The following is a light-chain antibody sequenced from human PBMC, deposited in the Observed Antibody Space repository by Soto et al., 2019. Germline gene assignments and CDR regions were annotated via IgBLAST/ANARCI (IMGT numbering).Light chain of an antibody. CDR2: DVS. J-gene: IGLJ1*01. Sequence: QSALTQPASVSGSPGQSISISCTGTSSDVGGYNYVSWYQQHPGKAPKLMIYDVSYRPSGVSNRFSGSKSGNTASLTISGLQAEDEADYYCNSYTSSSTLYVFGTGTKVPVL. V-gene: IGLV2-14*01. CDR3: NSYTSSSTLYV. CDR1: SSDVGGYNY.